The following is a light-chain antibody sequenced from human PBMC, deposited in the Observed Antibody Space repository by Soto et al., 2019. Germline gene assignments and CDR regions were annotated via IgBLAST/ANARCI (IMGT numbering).Light chain of an antibody. CDR1: QTISSL. V-gene: IGKV1-5*03. CDR2: MAS. J-gene: IGKJ4*01. CDR3: HQYISYPLT. Sequence: DIQMTQSPSTLSASVGDRVTITCRASQTISSLLAWYQQKPGKAPNLLIHMASTLKSGVPSRFSGSGSGTEFTLTISSLQPDDFATYYCHQYISYPLTFGGGTEVEI.